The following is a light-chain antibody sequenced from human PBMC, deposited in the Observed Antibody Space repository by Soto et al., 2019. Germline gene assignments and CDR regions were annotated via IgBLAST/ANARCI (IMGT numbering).Light chain of an antibody. V-gene: IGKV1-5*03. Sequence: DIQMTQSPSTLSASVGDRVTITCRASQSISSWLAWYQQKPGKAPKLLIYKASSLESGVPSRFSGSGSGTEFTLTIRSLQPDDFGQYYCQQYNSYSPWFGQGKKVEIK. CDR3: QQYNSYSPW. J-gene: IGKJ1*01. CDR2: KAS. CDR1: QSISSW.